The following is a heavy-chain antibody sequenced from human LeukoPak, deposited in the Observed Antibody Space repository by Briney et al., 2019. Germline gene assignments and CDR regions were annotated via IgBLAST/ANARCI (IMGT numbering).Heavy chain of an antibody. CDR1: GGSTSSSSYY. D-gene: IGHD3-22*01. V-gene: IGHV4-39*01. J-gene: IGHJ4*02. CDR3: ARLYDSSGDY. CDR2: IYYSGST. Sequence: PSETLSLTCTVSGGSTSSSSYYWGWIGQPPGKGLEWIGSIYYSGSTYYNPSLKSRVTISVDTSKNQFSLKLSSVTAADTAVYYCARLYDSSGDYSGQGTLVTVSS.